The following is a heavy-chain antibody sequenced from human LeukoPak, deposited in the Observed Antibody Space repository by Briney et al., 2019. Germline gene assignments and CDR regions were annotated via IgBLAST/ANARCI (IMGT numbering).Heavy chain of an antibody. D-gene: IGHD3-16*02. J-gene: IGHJ4*02. Sequence: GRSLRLSCAASGFTFSSYAMHWVRQAPGKGLEWVAVISYDGSNKYYADSVKGRFTISRDNSKNTLYLQMNSLRAEDTAVYYCARSRDYVWGSYRHSYYFDYWGQGTLVTVSS. CDR2: ISYDGSNK. CDR1: GFTFSSYA. CDR3: ARSRDYVWGSYRHSYYFDY. V-gene: IGHV3-30-3*01.